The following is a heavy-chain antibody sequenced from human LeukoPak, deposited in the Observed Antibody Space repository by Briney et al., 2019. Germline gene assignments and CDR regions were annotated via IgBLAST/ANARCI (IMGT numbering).Heavy chain of an antibody. V-gene: IGHV3-23*01. CDR1: GFTFSSYA. CDR2: ISGSGGST. Sequence: GGSLRLSCAASGFTFSSYAMSWVRQAPEKGLEWVSAISGSGGSTYYADSVKGRFTISRDNSKNTLYLQMNSLRAEDTAVYYCAKDLRFLEIPSFDYWGQGTLVTVSS. CDR3: AKDLRFLEIPSFDY. J-gene: IGHJ4*02. D-gene: IGHD3-3*01.